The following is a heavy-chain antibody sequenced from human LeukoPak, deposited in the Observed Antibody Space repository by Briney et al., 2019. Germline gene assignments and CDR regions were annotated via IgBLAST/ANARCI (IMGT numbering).Heavy chain of an antibody. V-gene: IGHV1-69*05. CDR1: GGTFSSYA. CDR2: IIPIFGTA. J-gene: IGHJ5*02. CDR3: ARHHASTYYYDSSGLNWFDP. Sequence: ASVKVSCKASGGTFSSYAISWVRQAPGQGLEWMGRIIPIFGTANYAQKFQGRVTITTDESTSTACMELSSLRSEDTAVYYCARHHASTYYYDSSGLNWFDPWGQGTLVTVSS. D-gene: IGHD3-22*01.